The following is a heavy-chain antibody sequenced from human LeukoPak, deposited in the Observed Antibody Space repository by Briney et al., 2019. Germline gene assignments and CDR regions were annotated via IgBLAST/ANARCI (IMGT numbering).Heavy chain of an antibody. V-gene: IGHV1-58*02. CDR2: IVVGSGNT. CDR1: GFTFTSSA. Sequence: ASVKVSWKAPGFTFTSSAMQWVRQARGQRLEWIGWIVVGSGNTNYAQKFQERVTITRDMSTSTAYMELSSLRSEDTAVYYCATGYSSSWNAFDIWGKGTMVTVSS. CDR3: ATGYSSSWNAFDI. D-gene: IGHD6-13*01. J-gene: IGHJ3*02.